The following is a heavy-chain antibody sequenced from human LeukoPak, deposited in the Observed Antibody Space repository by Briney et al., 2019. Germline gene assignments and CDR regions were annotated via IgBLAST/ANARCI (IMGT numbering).Heavy chain of an antibody. Sequence: SETLSLTCTVSGGSISSGGYYWSWIRQPPGKGLEWIGYIYHSGSTYYNPSLKSRVTISVDTSKNQFSLKLSSVTAADTAVYYCARGRNLIWFGFSRAFDIWGQGTMVTVSS. J-gene: IGHJ3*02. CDR2: IYHSGST. CDR1: GGSISSGGYY. CDR3: ARGRNLIWFGFSRAFDI. D-gene: IGHD3-10*01. V-gene: IGHV4-30-2*01.